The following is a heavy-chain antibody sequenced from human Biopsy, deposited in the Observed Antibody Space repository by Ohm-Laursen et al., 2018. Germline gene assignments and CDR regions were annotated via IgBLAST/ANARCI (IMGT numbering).Heavy chain of an antibody. CDR1: GYTFTSYD. CDR3: ARADWNQMLSNA. CDR2: MNPVSTNT. D-gene: IGHD2-2*01. V-gene: IGHV1-8*01. Sequence: ASVKVSCKVSGYTFTSYDISCVRQVPGQGLEWIGWMNPVSTNTGIIPKFRVRVTLTGDTSSSTAYMELNSLTSEDTAIYFCARADWNQMLSNAWGQGTPVTVSS. J-gene: IGHJ4*03.